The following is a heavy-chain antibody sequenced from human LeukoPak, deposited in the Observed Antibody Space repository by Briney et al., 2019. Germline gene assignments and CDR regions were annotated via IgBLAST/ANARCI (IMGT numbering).Heavy chain of an antibody. V-gene: IGHV3-30*02. J-gene: IGHJ4*02. D-gene: IGHD3-3*01. Sequence: GGSPRLSCAASGFTFSSYGMHWVRQAPGKGLEWVAFIRYDGSNKYYADSVKGRFTISRDNSKNTLYLQMNSLRAEDTAVYYCAKDPRPHYDFWSGYYRYFDYWGQGTLVTVSS. CDR3: AKDPRPHYDFWSGYYRYFDY. CDR2: IRYDGSNK. CDR1: GFTFSSYG.